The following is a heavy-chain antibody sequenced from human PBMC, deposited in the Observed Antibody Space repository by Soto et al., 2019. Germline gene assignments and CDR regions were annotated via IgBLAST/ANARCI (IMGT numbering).Heavy chain of an antibody. V-gene: IGHV4-4*07. D-gene: IGHD5-12*01. Sequence: QVRLQESGPGLLKPSETLSLTCTVSGGSINTFYWSWVRQPAGKGLEWIGRIFSSGSTSFNPSTESRLAMSVDTSKNHFSLNLSSVTAADMAVYYCAREGSYSAYNFAHGIQLWSFDFWGQGALVTVSA. J-gene: IGHJ4*02. CDR3: AREGSYSAYNFAHGIQLWSFDF. CDR2: IFSSGST. CDR1: GGSINTFY.